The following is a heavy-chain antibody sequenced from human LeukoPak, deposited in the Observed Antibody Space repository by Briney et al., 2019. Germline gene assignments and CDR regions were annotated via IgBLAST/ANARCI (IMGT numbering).Heavy chain of an antibody. CDR3: ARGCSSTTWYIYGGNWFNP. CDR1: GGFISDYY. V-gene: IGHV4-4*07. D-gene: IGHD2-2*02. CDR2: VYTSGNT. J-gene: IGHJ5*02. Sequence: NPSETLSLTCTVSGGFISDYYWTWVRQPPGKGLEWIGRVYTSGNTNYNPSLKSRVTISVDKSKNQFSLQLTSVHVADTAVYYLARGCSSTTWYIYGGNWFNPWGQGTLVTAAS.